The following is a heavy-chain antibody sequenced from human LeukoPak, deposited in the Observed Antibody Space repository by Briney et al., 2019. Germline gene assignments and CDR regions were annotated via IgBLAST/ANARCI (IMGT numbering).Heavy chain of an antibody. CDR2: ISGSGGST. V-gene: IGHV3-23*01. J-gene: IGHJ4*02. Sequence: TGGSLRLSCAASGFTFSSYAMSWVRQAPGKGLEWVSAISGSGGSTYYADSVKGRFTISRDNSKNTLYLQMNSLRAEDTAVYYCAKSRWIQLWLALFDYWGQGTLVTVSS. D-gene: IGHD5-18*01. CDR3: AKSRWIQLWLALFDY. CDR1: GFTFSSYA.